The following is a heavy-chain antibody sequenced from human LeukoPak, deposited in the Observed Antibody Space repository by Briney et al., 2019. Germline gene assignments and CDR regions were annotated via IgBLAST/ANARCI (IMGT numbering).Heavy chain of an antibody. CDR3: ARAEELTVYYYYHYYMDV. D-gene: IGHD1-26*01. CDR1: GFTFSNYW. CDR2: IKQDGSEK. J-gene: IGHJ6*03. Sequence: GGSLRLSCAASGFTFSNYWMSWVRQAPGKGLEWVGNIKQDGSEKYYVDSVKGRFTISRDNAKNSLYLQMNSLRAEDTAVYYCARAEELTVYYYYHYYMDVWGKGTTVTVSS. V-gene: IGHV3-7*01.